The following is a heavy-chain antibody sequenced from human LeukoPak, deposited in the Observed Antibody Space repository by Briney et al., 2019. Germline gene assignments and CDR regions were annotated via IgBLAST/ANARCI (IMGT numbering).Heavy chain of an antibody. V-gene: IGHV4-4*09. CDR1: GDSISTYY. D-gene: IGHD3-16*01. J-gene: IGHJ5*02. Sequence: PSETLSLTCTISGDSISTYYWSWIRQPPGKGLEWIGYIYTSGSTYYNPSLNSRLSISLDTSKNQFSLNLNSVTAADTAVYYCARVLINNWFDPWGQGTLVTVSS. CDR3: ARVLINNWFDP. CDR2: IYTSGST.